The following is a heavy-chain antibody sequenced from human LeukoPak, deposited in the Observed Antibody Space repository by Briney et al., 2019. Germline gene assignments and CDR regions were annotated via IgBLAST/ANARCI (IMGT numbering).Heavy chain of an antibody. CDR1: GDSINSYY. D-gene: IGHD1-1*01. CDR2: IYHSGST. V-gene: IGHV4-59*12. Sequence: PSETLSLTCTVSGDSINSYYWSWIRQPPGKGLEWIGYIYHSGSTYYNPSLKSRVTISVDRSKNQFSLKLSSVTAADTAVYYCARAGLERVFDYWGQGTLVTVSS. CDR3: ARAGLERVFDY. J-gene: IGHJ4*02.